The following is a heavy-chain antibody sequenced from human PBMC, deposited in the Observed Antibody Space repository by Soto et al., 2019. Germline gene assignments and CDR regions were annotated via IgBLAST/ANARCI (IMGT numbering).Heavy chain of an antibody. CDR3: ARDLISNYHYYGMDV. V-gene: IGHV1-2*02. Sequence: ASVKVSCKASGYTFTAYYMYWVRQAPGQGLELMGWINPNSGGTNYAQRFQGRVTITADESTSTVHMELSSLRSEDTALYYCARDLISNYHYYGMDVWGQGTTVTVSS. J-gene: IGHJ6*02. CDR1: GYTFTAYY. CDR2: INPNSGGT.